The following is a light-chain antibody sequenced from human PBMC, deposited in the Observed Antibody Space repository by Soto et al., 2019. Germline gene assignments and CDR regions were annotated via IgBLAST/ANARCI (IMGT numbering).Light chain of an antibody. Sequence: EIVLTPSPAPLSLSPGERATLSCMASQSVSSYLAWYQQKPGQAPRLLIYGASSRATGIPARFSGSGSGTDFTLTISSLEPEDSAVYYCQQRSNWPLLTFGGGTKVDIK. V-gene: IGKV3-11*01. CDR1: QSVSSY. CDR3: QQRSNWPLLT. CDR2: GAS. J-gene: IGKJ4*01.